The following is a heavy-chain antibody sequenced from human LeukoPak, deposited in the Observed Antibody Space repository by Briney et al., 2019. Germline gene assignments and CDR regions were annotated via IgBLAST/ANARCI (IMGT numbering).Heavy chain of an antibody. V-gene: IGHV3-74*01. CDR3: AKEYYDILTGYYEPFDY. D-gene: IGHD3-9*01. Sequence: PGGSLRLSCAASGFTFSSYWMHWVRQAPGKGLVWVSRINSDGSSTSYADSVKGRFTISRDNAKNTLYLQMNSLRAEDTAVYYCAKEYYDILTGYYEPFDYWGQGTLVTVSS. J-gene: IGHJ4*02. CDR1: GFTFSSYW. CDR2: INSDGSST.